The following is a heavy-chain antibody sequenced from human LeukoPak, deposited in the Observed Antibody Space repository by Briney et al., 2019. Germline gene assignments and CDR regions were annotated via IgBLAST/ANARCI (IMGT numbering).Heavy chain of an antibody. J-gene: IGHJ3*02. D-gene: IGHD3-22*01. CDR2: IYYSGST. CDR1: GGSISTSNYY. CDR3: ARLYYYDSSGSPTDDAFDI. Sequence: PSETLSLTCTVSGGSISTSNYYWGWIRQPPGKGLEWIGSIYYSGSTYYNPSLKSRVTISVDTSKNQFSLKLSSVTAADTAVYYCARLYYYDSSGSPTDDAFDIWGQGTMVTVSS. V-gene: IGHV4-39*07.